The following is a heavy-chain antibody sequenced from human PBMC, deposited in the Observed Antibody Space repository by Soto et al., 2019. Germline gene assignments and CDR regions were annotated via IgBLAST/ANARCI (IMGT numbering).Heavy chain of an antibody. CDR1: GGTFSSYA. J-gene: IGHJ4*02. CDR3: AHGDVTYFFDY. CDR2: IIPIFGTA. Sequence: SVKVSCKASGGTFSSYAISWVRQAPGQGLEWMGGIIPIFGTANYAQEFQGRVTITADKSTSTAYMELSSLRSEDTAVYYCAHGDVTYFFDYWGQGTLVTVSS. V-gene: IGHV1-69*06. D-gene: IGHD2-21*02.